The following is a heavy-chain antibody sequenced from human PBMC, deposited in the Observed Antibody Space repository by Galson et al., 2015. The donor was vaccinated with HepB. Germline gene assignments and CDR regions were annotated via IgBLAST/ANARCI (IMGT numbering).Heavy chain of an antibody. CDR1: GFTFSSYG. V-gene: IGHV3-30*18. D-gene: IGHD3-10*01. Sequence: SLRLSCAASGFTFSSYGMHWVRQAPGKGLEWVAVISYDGSNKYYADSVKGRFTISRDNSKNTLYLQMNSLRAEDTAVYYCAKDKGSMVRGVKRYYGMDVWGQGTTVTVSS. CDR3: AKDKGSMVRGVKRYYGMDV. J-gene: IGHJ6*02. CDR2: ISYDGSNK.